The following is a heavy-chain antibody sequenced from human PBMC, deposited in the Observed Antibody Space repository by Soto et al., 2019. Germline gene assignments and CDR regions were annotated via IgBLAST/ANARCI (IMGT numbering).Heavy chain of an antibody. D-gene: IGHD3-22*01. J-gene: IGHJ4*02. Sequence: GESLKISCKGLGYSSSTYWIGWVRQLPGKGLEWMGIIYPDDSDTRYSPPFQGQVTISADKSITTTYLQWSSLKASDTAMYYCARRYYSDSSGPLYFANWGQGTLVTVSS. V-gene: IGHV5-51*01. CDR3: ARRYYSDSSGPLYFAN. CDR1: GYSSSTYW. CDR2: IYPDDSDT.